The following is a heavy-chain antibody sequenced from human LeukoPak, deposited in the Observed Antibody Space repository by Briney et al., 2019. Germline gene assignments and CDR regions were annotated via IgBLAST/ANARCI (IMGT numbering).Heavy chain of an antibody. CDR2: ISYDGSNK. CDR1: GFTFSSYA. D-gene: IGHD2-2*01. V-gene: IGHV3-30-3*02. Sequence: AGRSLRLSCAASGFTFSSYAMHWVRQAPGKGLEWVAVISYDGSNKYYTDSVKGRFTISRDNAKNTLYLRMNSLRAEDTAVYYCAKTISSSSTSCFLYWGQGTLVTVSS. CDR3: AKTISSSSTSCFLY. J-gene: IGHJ4*02.